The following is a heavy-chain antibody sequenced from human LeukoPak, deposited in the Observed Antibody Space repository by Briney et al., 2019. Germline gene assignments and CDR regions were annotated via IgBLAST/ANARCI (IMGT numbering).Heavy chain of an antibody. Sequence: PGGSLRLSCAASGFTFSSYWMHWVRQAPGKGLVWVSRINSDGSSTSYADSVKGRFTISRDNAKNSLYLQMNSLRAEDTAVYYCASDPGYYDSSGYYVPYYYYYMDVWGKGTTVTVSS. D-gene: IGHD3-22*01. CDR2: INSDGSST. J-gene: IGHJ6*03. CDR1: GFTFSSYW. CDR3: ASDPGYYDSSGYYVPYYYYYMDV. V-gene: IGHV3-74*01.